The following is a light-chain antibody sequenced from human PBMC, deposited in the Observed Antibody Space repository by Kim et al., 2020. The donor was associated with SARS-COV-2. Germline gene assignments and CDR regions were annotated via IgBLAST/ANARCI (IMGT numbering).Light chain of an antibody. J-gene: IGKJ1*01. CDR3: QQYSKWPLT. CDR2: DTS. Sequence: SPGERATLSCSASQTVSSNFLAWYQQKPGQTPSLLIYDTSSRATGIPARFSGSGSGTEFTLTISTLQSEDFAVYYCQQYSKWPLTFGQGTKVDIK. CDR1: QTVSSN. V-gene: IGKV3D-15*01.